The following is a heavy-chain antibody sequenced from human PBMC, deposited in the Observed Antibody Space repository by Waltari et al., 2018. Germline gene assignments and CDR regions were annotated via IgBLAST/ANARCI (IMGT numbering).Heavy chain of an antibody. V-gene: IGHV1-24*01. CDR2: LEPEEGET. CDR3: ARGYGSGSYYNGGGPKDAFDI. Sequence: QVQLVQSGAEVKKPGASVKVSCKVSGYTLTELSMHWVRQAPGKGLEWMGGLEPEEGETIYARKFQGGVTMTEDTSTDTAYMELSSLRSEDTAVYYCARGYGSGSYYNGGGPKDAFDIWGQGTMVTVSS. J-gene: IGHJ3*02. D-gene: IGHD3-10*01. CDR1: GYTLTELS.